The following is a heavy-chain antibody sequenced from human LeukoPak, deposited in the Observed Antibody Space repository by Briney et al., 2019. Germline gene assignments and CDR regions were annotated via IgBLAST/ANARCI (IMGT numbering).Heavy chain of an antibody. Sequence: ASVKVSCKASGYTFTGYYMHWVRQAPGQGLEWMGWINPNSGGTNYAQKFQGRVTMTRDTSISTAYMELSRLRSDDTAVYYCARELATVTTLVFDYWDQGTLVTVSS. J-gene: IGHJ4*02. D-gene: IGHD4-17*01. CDR3: ARELATVTTLVFDY. CDR1: GYTFTGYY. CDR2: INPNSGGT. V-gene: IGHV1-2*02.